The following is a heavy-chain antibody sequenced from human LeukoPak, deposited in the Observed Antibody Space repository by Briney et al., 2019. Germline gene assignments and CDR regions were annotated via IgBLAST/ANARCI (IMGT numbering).Heavy chain of an antibody. CDR1: GFTFSSNW. D-gene: IGHD1-26*01. V-gene: IGHV3-74*01. Sequence: GGSLRLSCAASGFTFSSNWMHWVRQAPGKGLVWVSRISEDGSTTNYADSVKGRSTIFRDNAKNTLYLQMNSLRAEDTAVYYCVRDLGGRSGHWGQGTLVTVSS. J-gene: IGHJ4*02. CDR2: ISEDGSTT. CDR3: VRDLGGRSGH.